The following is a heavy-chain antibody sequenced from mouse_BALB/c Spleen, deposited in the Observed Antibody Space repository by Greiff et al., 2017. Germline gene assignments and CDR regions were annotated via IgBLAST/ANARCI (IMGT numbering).Heavy chain of an antibody. CDR1: GFTFSSFG. D-gene: IGHD1-1*01. Sequence: EVKLVESGGGLVQPGGSRKLSCAASGFTFSSFGMHWVRQAPEKGLEWVAYISSGSSTIYYADTVKGRFTISRDNPKNTLFLQMTSLRSEDTAMYYCAREYYYGSSYHAMDYWGQGTSVTVSS. V-gene: IGHV5-17*02. J-gene: IGHJ4*01. CDR3: AREYYYGSSYHAMDY. CDR2: ISSGSSTI.